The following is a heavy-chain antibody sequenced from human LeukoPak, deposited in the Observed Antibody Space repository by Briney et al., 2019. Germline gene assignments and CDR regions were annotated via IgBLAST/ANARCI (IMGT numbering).Heavy chain of an antibody. J-gene: IGHJ4*02. CDR1: GFPFSSYA. CDR2: ISYDGSNK. D-gene: IGHD3-10*01. V-gene: IGHV3-30*04. CDR3: ARDKYYGSGSFDY. Sequence: GRSLRLSCAASGFPFSSYAMHWVRQAPGKGLEWVAVISYDGSNKYYADSVKGRFTISRDNSKNTLYLQMNGLRAEDTAVYYCARDKYYGSGSFDYWGQGTLVTVAS.